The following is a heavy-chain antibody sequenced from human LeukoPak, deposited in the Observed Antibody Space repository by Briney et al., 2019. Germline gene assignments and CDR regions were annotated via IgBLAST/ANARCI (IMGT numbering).Heavy chain of an antibody. CDR2: ISYDGSNK. CDR1: GFTFSSYA. J-gene: IGHJ6*04. V-gene: IGHV3-30*04. CDR3: LILYSTGMDV. D-gene: IGHD2-8*01. Sequence: GGSLRLSCAASGFTFSSYAMHWVRQAPGKGLEWVAVISYDGSNKYYADSVKGRFTISRDNSKNTLYLQMNSLRAEDTAVYYCLILYSTGMDVWGKGTTVTVSS.